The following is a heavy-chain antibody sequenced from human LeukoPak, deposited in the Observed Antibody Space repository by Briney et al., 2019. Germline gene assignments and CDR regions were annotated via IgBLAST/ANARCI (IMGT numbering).Heavy chain of an antibody. CDR2: ISGSGGST. Sequence: GGSLRLSCAASGFTFSSYAMSWVRQAPGKGLEWVSAISGSGGSTYYADSVKGRFTISRDNSKNTLYLQMNGLRAEDTAVYYCAKTSYDSSGYYYFDYWGQGTLVTVPS. J-gene: IGHJ4*02. CDR1: GFTFSSYA. CDR3: AKTSYDSSGYYYFDY. D-gene: IGHD3-22*01. V-gene: IGHV3-23*01.